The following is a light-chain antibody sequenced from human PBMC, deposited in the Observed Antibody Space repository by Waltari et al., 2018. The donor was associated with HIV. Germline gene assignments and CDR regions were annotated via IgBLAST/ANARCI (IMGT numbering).Light chain of an antibody. V-gene: IGLV2-11*01. CDR1: SSDVGAYNR. Sequence: QSALTHPRSVSGSPGQSVTSSCTGTSSDVGAYNRVSRYQQHTGKAPHIVIYDVRAPPAGVPDRFSGSKSANSASLTISGLQADDEADYPCCSVAGSYMVFGTGTKVTVL. CDR2: DVR. J-gene: IGLJ1*01. CDR3: CSVAGSYMV.